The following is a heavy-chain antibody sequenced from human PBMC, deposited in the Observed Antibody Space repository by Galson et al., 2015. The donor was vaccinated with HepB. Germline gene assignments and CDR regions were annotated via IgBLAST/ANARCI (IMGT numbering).Heavy chain of an antibody. V-gene: IGHV1-69*06. CDR1: GGTFSSYA. J-gene: IGHJ4*02. Sequence: SVKVSCKASGGTFSSYAISWVRQAPGQGLEWMGGIIPIFGTANYAQKFQGRVTITADKSTSTAYMELSSLRSEDTAVYYCARDGLYSSSSSPYFDYWGQGTLVTVSS. CDR3: ARDGLYSSSSSPYFDY. D-gene: IGHD6-6*01. CDR2: IIPIFGTA.